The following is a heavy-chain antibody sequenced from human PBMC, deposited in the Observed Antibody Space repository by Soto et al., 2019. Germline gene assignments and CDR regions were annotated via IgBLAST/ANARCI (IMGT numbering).Heavy chain of an antibody. J-gene: IGHJ4*02. CDR2: ISLYDGST. Sequence: QVQLVQSGAEVKKPGASVKVSCTASGYTFTTYGITWVRQAPGQGLEWMGWISLYDGSTKYAQNLQGRVTMTTDTPTSTAYMELTSLRSDDTAVYYCARERASGYFDFWGQGTLVTVSS. D-gene: IGHD3-10*01. CDR1: GYTFTTYG. CDR3: ARERASGYFDF. V-gene: IGHV1-18*01.